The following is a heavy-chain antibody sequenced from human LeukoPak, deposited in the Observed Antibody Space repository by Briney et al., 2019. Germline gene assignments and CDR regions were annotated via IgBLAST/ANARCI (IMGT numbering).Heavy chain of an antibody. Sequence: GGSLRLSCRASGFSFSIYSMNWVRQAPGKGLEWVSVIRAEGAPTYYADSVKGRFTISRDNSKNMLYLQMNSLRAEDTATYYCVKDGHCGDIICATKIVVAGYLDQWGQGTQVTVSA. CDR2: IRAEGAPT. CDR1: GFSFSIYS. D-gene: IGHD6-19*01. V-gene: IGHV3-23*01. J-gene: IGHJ4*02. CDR3: VKDGHCGDIICATKIVVAGYLDQ.